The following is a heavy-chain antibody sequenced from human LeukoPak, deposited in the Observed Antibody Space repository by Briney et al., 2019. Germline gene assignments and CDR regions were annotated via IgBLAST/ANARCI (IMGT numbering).Heavy chain of an antibody. J-gene: IGHJ5*02. Sequence: GSLRLSCAASGFTFSNYWMHWVRQAPGKGLVWVSRINSDGINTSYADSVKGRFTISRDNAKNTLNLQMNSLRAEDTAVYHCARDLGQYYDTSDNWFDPWGQGTLVTVSS. D-gene: IGHD3-22*01. CDR3: ARDLGQYYDTSDNWFDP. V-gene: IGHV3-74*01. CDR2: INSDGINT. CDR1: GFTFSNYW.